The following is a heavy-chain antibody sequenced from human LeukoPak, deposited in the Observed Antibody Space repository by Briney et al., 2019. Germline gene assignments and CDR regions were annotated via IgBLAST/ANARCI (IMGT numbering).Heavy chain of an antibody. V-gene: IGHV4-39*01. Sequence: PSETLSLTCTVSGGSISSSSYYWGWIRQPPGKGLEWIGSIYYSGSTYYNPSLKSRVTISVDTSKNQFSLKLSSVTAADTAVYYCASWGDDYSTHFGYWGQGTLVTVSS. D-gene: IGHD4-11*01. J-gene: IGHJ4*02. CDR2: IYYSGST. CDR1: GGSISSSSYY. CDR3: ASWGDDYSTHFGY.